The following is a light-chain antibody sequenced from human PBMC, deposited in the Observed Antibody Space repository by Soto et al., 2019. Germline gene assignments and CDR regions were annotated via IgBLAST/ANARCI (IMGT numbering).Light chain of an antibody. CDR2: EVS. CDR3: SCLSTTSTPIV. Sequence: QSVLSEPASMSVSPGQSITIPCTGTSSDIGLYNYVSWYQHHPGKAPKLLISEVSIRPSGLSDRFSASKTGNTASLTISGLQPEDEAFYYCSCLSTTSTPIVFGTGTKVTVL. V-gene: IGLV2-14*01. CDR1: SSDIGLYNY. J-gene: IGLJ1*01.